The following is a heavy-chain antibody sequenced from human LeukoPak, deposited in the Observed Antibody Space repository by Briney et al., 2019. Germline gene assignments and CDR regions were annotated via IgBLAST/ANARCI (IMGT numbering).Heavy chain of an antibody. CDR1: GGSTSSYY. D-gene: IGHD6-19*01. CDR3: ARVPQWLNAFDI. J-gene: IGHJ3*02. CDR2: IYYSGST. Sequence: SETLSLTCTVSGGSTSSYYWSWIRQPPGKGLEWIGYIYYSGSTNYNPSLKSRVTISVDTSKNRFSLKLSSVTAADTAVYYCARVPQWLNAFDIWGQGTMVTVSS. V-gene: IGHV4-59*01.